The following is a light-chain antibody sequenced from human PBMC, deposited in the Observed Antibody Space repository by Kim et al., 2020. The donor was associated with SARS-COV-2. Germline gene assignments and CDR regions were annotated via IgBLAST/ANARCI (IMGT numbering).Light chain of an antibody. Sequence: GQKVTIPCSGSSSKSGNNYVSWYQQLPGTAPKLLIYDNNKRPAGIPDRFSGSKSGTSAALGITGLQTGDEADFYCGTWDASLGGLVFGGGTQLTVL. CDR3: GTWDASLGGLV. CDR1: SSKSGNNY. J-gene: IGLJ2*01. CDR2: DNN. V-gene: IGLV1-51*01.